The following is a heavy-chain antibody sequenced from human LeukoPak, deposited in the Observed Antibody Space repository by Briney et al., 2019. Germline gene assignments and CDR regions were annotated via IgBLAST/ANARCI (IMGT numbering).Heavy chain of an antibody. Sequence: GGSLRLSCAASGFTFDDYGMNWVRQAPGKGLEWVSSISSSSSYINYADSVKGRFTISRDNAKNTLYLQMNSLRAEDTAVYYCAKGKTLYYYDSSGYYPKVYNWFDPWGQGTLVTVSS. J-gene: IGHJ5*02. D-gene: IGHD3-22*01. CDR2: ISSSSSYI. CDR1: GFTFDDYG. CDR3: AKGKTLYYYDSSGYYPKVYNWFDP. V-gene: IGHV3-21*04.